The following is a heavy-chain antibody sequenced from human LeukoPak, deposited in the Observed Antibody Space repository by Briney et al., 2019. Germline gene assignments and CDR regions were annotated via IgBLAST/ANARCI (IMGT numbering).Heavy chain of an antibody. CDR1: GFTVSSDY. J-gene: IGHJ4*02. D-gene: IGHD1-26*01. CDR3: ARSGTHYTFDY. V-gene: IGHV3-53*01. CDR2: IYGAGTT. Sequence: GGSLRLSCAVSGFTVSSDYMNWVRQAPGKGLEWVSVIYGAGTTYYADSVKGRFTISRDNSKNTLYLQMNTLRAEDTALYYCARSGTHYTFDYWGQGSLVTVSS.